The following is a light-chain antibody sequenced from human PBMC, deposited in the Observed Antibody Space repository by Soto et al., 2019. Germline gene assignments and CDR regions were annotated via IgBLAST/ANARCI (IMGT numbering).Light chain of an antibody. CDR1: SGSLASNY. CDR3: QSYDSHVV. V-gene: IGLV6-57*03. Sequence: NFMLTQPHSVSESPGKTVTISCTRSSGSLASNYVQWYQQRPGSAPTTVIYEDNQRPSGVPDRFSGSIDSSSNSASLTISGLKTEDEADYYCQSYDSHVVFGGGTKLTVL. CDR2: EDN. J-gene: IGLJ2*01.